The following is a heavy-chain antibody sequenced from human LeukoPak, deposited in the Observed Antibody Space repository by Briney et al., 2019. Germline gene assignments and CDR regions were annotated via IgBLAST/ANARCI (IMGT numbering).Heavy chain of an antibody. J-gene: IGHJ4*02. CDR2: INSDGSST. D-gene: IGHD2/OR15-2a*01. CDR1: GFTFRRYW. CDR3: GRDQSADFIDY. Sequence: GGSLRLSCAASGFTFRRYWMHWVRQAPGKGLVWVSRINSDGSSTSYADSVKGRFSISRDNAKNTLYLQMNSLRAEDTAVYYCGRDQSADFIDYWGQGTLVTVSS. V-gene: IGHV3-74*01.